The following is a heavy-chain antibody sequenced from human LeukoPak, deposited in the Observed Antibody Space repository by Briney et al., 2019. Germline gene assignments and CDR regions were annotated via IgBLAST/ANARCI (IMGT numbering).Heavy chain of an antibody. Sequence: SETLSLTCAVYGGSFSGYYWSWIRQPPGKGLEWIGEINHSGSTNYNPSLKSRVTISVDTSKNQFSLKLSSVTAADTAVYYCARRRGGTNIAARFDPWGQGTLVTVSS. V-gene: IGHV4-34*01. CDR2: INHSGST. CDR3: ARRRGGTNIAARFDP. CDR1: GGSFSGYY. J-gene: IGHJ5*02. D-gene: IGHD6-6*01.